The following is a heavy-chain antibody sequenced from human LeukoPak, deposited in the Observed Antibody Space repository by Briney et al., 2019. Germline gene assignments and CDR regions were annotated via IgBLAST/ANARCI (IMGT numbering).Heavy chain of an antibody. J-gene: IGHJ4*02. CDR1: GYTFTGYY. D-gene: IGHD2-15*01. V-gene: IGHV1-2*06. Sequence: ASVKVSCKASGYTFTGYYMHWVRQTPGQGLEWMGRINPNSGGTNYAQKFQGRVTMTRDTSISTAYMELSRLRSDDTAVYYCAGLGYCSVGSCYTNDYWGQGTLVTVSS. CDR2: INPNSGGT. CDR3: AGLGYCSVGSCYTNDY.